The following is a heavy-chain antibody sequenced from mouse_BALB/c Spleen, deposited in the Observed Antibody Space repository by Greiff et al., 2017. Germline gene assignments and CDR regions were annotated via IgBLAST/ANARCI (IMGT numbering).Heavy chain of an antibody. V-gene: IGHV1-77*01. CDR3: ARGEVRIDAMDY. CDR1: GYTFTDYV. Sequence: VKLVESGPELVKPGASVKMSCKASGYTFTDYVISWVKQRTGQGLEWIGEIYPGSGSTYYNEKFKGKATLTADKSSNTAYMQLSSLTSEDSAVYFCARGEVRIDAMDYWGQGTSVTVSS. J-gene: IGHJ4*01. D-gene: IGHD2-14*01. CDR2: IYPGSGST.